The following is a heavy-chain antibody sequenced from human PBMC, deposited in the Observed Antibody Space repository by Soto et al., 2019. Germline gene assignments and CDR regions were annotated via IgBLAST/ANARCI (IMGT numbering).Heavy chain of an antibody. CDR1: GCSISTGGYY. J-gene: IGHJ5*02. D-gene: IGHD6-13*01. Sequence: RSETLSLTSHVSGCSISTGGYYWSWIRQHPGKGLELIGYIYYSRSTYYNPSLKSRVTISVDTSKNQFSLNLSSVTAADTAVYYCARVRYSSLGRRFEPWGQGTLVTVSS. CDR2: IYYSRST. V-gene: IGHV4-31*03. CDR3: ARVRYSSLGRRFEP.